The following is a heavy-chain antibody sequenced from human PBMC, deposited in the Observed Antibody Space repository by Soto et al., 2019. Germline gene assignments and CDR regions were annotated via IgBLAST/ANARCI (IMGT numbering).Heavy chain of an antibody. J-gene: IGHJ3*02. D-gene: IGHD6-6*01. CDR2: ISYDGSNK. CDR1: GFTFSSYG. V-gene: IGHV3-30*18. CDR3: AKEDIAARLFHSYGGAFDI. Sequence: GSLRLSCAASGFTFSSYGMHWVRQAPGKGLEWVAVISYDGSNKYYADSVKGRFTISRDNSKNTLYLQMNSLRAEDTAVYYCAKEDIAARLFHSYGGAFDIWGQGTMVTVSS.